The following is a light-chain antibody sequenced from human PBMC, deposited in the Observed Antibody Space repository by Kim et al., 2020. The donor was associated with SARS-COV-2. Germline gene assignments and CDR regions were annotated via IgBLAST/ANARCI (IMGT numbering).Light chain of an antibody. CDR1: QSISTW. J-gene: IGKJ1*01. CDR3: QQYNSYSPRWT. Sequence: VGDRVTITCRASQSISTWLAWYQQKPGKAPKVLIYDASSLESGVPSRFSGSGSGTEFTLTISSLQPDDFATYYCQQYNSYSPRWTFGQGTKVDIK. V-gene: IGKV1-5*01. CDR2: DAS.